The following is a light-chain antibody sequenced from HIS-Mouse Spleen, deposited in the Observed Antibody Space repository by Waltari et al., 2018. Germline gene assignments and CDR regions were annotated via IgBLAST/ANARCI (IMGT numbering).Light chain of an antibody. CDR3: SSYTSSSTYV. Sequence: QSALTQPASVSGSPGQSITISCTGTSSDVGGYNYVSGYQQHPGKAPKLMIYDVSNRPSGVSNSFSGSKSGNTASLTISGLQAEDEADYYCSSYTSSSTYVFGTGTKVTVL. CDR1: SSDVGGYNY. J-gene: IGLJ1*01. V-gene: IGLV2-14*03. CDR2: DVS.